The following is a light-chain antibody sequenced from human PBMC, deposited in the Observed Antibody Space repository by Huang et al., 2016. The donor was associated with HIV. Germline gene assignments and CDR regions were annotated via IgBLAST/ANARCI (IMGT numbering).Light chain of an antibody. V-gene: IGKV3-11*01. CDR1: QSIFNY. Sequence: DIVLTQSPATLSLSPGESATLPCRTSQSIFNYLDWYQQRPVQAPRLLICYASNRATGGSARVSGSGSGTDFALTISNLEPEDFAVYYCQQRSAWPRTFGQGTKLEI. J-gene: IGKJ2*01. CDR3: QQRSAWPRT. CDR2: YAS.